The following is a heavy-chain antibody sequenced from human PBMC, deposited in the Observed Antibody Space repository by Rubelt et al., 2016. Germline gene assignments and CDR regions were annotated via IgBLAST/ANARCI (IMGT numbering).Heavy chain of an antibody. CDR1: GYTFISHY. V-gene: IGHV1-46*01. D-gene: IGHD6-6*01. J-gene: IGHJ5*02. Sequence: GDSVGISCKASGYTFISHYIHWVRQAPGQGPEWMGIINPSGGNTNYAQKFQGRVTITRDTSASTAYMELTSLRSEDTAVYYCVRGFSSSQFGNWFDPWGQGTLVTVSS. CDR2: INPSGGNT. CDR3: VRGFSSSQFGNWFDP.